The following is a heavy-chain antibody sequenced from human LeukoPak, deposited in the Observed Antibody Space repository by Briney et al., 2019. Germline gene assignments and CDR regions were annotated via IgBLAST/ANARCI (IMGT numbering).Heavy chain of an antibody. V-gene: IGHV4-34*01. J-gene: IGHJ5*02. CDR1: GGSFSGYY. Sequence: PSETLSLTCAVYGGSFSGYYWSWIRQPPGKGLEWIGEINHSGSTNYNPSLKSRVTISGDTSRNQFSLRLNSVTAADTAVYYCARTYSSSWYRTLRFDPWGQGTLVTVSS. D-gene: IGHD6-13*01. CDR3: ARTYSSSWYRTLRFDP. CDR2: INHSGST.